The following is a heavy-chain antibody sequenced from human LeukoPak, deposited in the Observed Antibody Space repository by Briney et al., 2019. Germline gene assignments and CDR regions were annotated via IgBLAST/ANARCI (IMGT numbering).Heavy chain of an antibody. D-gene: IGHD5-18*01. J-gene: IGHJ6*02. CDR1: GFTFSSYA. CDR2: ISGSGGST. V-gene: IGHV3-23*01. CDR3: AKTRGYSYGTYYYYGMDV. Sequence: GGSLRPSCAASGFTFSSYAMSWVRQAPGKGLEWVSAISGSGGSTYYADSVKGRFTISRDNSKNTLYLQMNSLRAEDTAVYYCAKTRGYSYGTYYYYGMDVWGQGTTVTVSS.